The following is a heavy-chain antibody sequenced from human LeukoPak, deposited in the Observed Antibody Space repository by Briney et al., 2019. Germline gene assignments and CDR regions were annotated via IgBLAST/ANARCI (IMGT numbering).Heavy chain of an antibody. CDR1: GGSISSYY. J-gene: IGHJ3*02. Sequence: PSETLSLTCNVSGGSISSYYWSWIRQPPGKGLEWIGYMYYSGNTNYNPSLKSRVTTSVDSSKNQFSLKLRSVTAADTAVYYCARHTLVGARNAFDIWGQGTMVTVSS. D-gene: IGHD1-26*01. V-gene: IGHV4-59*08. CDR3: ARHTLVGARNAFDI. CDR2: MYYSGNT.